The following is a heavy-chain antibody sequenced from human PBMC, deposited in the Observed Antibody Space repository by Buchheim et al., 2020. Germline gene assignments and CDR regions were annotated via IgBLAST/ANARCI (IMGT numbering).Heavy chain of an antibody. CDR1: GDSISSGGYS. CDR2: IYYSGST. CDR3: ARMSTYYDFWSGYQKENWFDP. Sequence: QLQLQESGPGLVKPSQTLSLTCTLSGDSISSGGYSWSWIRQPPGKGLEWIGYIYYSGSTYYNPSLKSRVTISVDTSKNQFSLKLSAVTAADTAVYYCARMSTYYDFWSGYQKENWFDPWGQGTL. V-gene: IGHV4-31*03. J-gene: IGHJ5*02. D-gene: IGHD3-3*01.